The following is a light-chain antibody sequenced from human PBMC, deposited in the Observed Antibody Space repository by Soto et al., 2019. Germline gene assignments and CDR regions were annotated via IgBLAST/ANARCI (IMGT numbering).Light chain of an antibody. CDR1: SSDFGDDKY. CDR3: GSFTTSRIWV. V-gene: IGLV2-14*01. J-gene: IGLJ3*02. Sequence: QSALTQPASVSGSPGRSITMSCTGSSSDFGDDKYVSWYQQQPGKGPNLLIYGVSKRRSGVSNRFSGSKSGNTASLTISGLQVEDEADYICGSFTTSRIWVFGGGTKLTVL. CDR2: GVS.